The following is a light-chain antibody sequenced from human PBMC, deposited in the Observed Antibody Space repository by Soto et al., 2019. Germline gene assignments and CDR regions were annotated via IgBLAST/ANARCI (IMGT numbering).Light chain of an antibody. J-gene: IGKJ1*01. CDR1: EFISKF. V-gene: IGKV1-5*03. CDR3: QHYNSYLET. CDR2: QAS. Sequence: DIPITQSPSTLSASVGDRVTITCRASEFISKFLAWYQQKPGTAPKLLIYQASRLESGVPSRFSGSGSGTEFTLTITSLQPDDFATYYCQHYNSYLETFGQGTKVEIK.